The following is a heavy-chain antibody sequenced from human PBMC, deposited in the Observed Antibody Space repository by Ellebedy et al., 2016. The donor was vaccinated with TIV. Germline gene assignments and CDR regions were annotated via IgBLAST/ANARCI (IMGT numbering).Heavy chain of an antibody. D-gene: IGHD3-10*01. V-gene: IGHV5-51*01. CDR3: ARGSYGSGGGCYFDY. CDR2: IYPGASDD. CDR1: GYNFLTSW. J-gene: IGHJ4*02. Sequence: GESLKISXKASGYNFLTSWIAWVRQRPGKGLEWMGVIYPGASDDRYSPSFKGQVTISADNSITTAYMQWSSLQASDTAIYFCARGSYGSGGGCYFDYWGQGTPVTVSS.